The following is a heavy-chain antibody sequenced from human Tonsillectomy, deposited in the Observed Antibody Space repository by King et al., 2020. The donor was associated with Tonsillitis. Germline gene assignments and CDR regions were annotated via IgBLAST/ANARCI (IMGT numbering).Heavy chain of an antibody. J-gene: IGHJ4*02. CDR1: GFTFSTYG. CDR3: AKDLNYDDSSGYLDY. CDR2: ISYDGSDK. D-gene: IGHD3-22*01. V-gene: IGHV3-30*18. Sequence: VQLVESGGGVVQPGRSLRLSCAASGFTFSTYGMHWVRQAPGKGLEWVAVISYDGSDKYYADSVKGRFTISRDNSKNTLYLQMNSLRGEDSAVYYCAKDLNYDDSSGYLDYWGQGTLVTVSS.